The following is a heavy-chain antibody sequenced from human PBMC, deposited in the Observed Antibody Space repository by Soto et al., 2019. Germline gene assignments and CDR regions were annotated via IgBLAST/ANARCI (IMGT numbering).Heavy chain of an antibody. V-gene: IGHV1-3*01. CDR1: GYMFTGYA. J-gene: IGHJ4*02. Sequence: QVHLVQSGPEVRKPGASVKVSCKASGYMFTGYAMQWFRQAPGQGLEWMGWVNGGNGNSKYSPKFHGRVTITTDTTATTAYMELTDLICEDTAVYYCARDNQCLVRLLTSYFDHWAQGTQVTVSS. CDR3: ARDNQCLVRLLTSYFDH. CDR2: VNGGNGNS. D-gene: IGHD3-10*01.